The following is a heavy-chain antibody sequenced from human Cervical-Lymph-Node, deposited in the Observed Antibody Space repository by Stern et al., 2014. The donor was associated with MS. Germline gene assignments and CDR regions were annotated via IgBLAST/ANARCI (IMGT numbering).Heavy chain of an antibody. CDR3: ARDPLELRQLYYYGMDV. J-gene: IGHJ6*02. Sequence: VQLEESGAEVMKPGSSVKVSCTASGGTFSSYAITWVRHAPGPGLDWQGGIIPIFGIANYAQKFQGRVTITPEHTTSPPYLQLSSMRSEDTAVYYCARDPLELRQLYYYGMDVWGQGTTVTVSS. CDR2: IIPIFGIA. CDR1: GGTFSSYA. D-gene: IGHD1-7*01. V-gene: IGHV1-69*17.